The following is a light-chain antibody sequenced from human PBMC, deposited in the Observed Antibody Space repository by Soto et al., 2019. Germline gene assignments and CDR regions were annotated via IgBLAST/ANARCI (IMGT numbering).Light chain of an antibody. CDR2: DVT. V-gene: IGLV2-14*03. Sequence: QSALTQPASLSGSPGQSITISCTGTSSDIGGYNYVSWYQQHPGKAPKLIIHDVTNRPSGVSDRFFGSKSGNTASLTISGPQAEDEADYYCSSYRASSTTHYVFGTGTKLTVL. J-gene: IGLJ1*01. CDR1: SSDIGGYNY. CDR3: SSYRASSTTHYV.